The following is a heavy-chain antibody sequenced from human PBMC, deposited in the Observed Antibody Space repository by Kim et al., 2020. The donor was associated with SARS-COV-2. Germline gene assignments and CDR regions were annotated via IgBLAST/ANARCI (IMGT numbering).Heavy chain of an antibody. CDR2: IKQDGSEK. Sequence: GGSLRLSCAASGFTFSSYWMSWVRQAPGKGLEWVANIKQDGSEKYYVDSVKGRFTISRDNAKNSLYLQMNSLRAEDTAVYYCARVLNSPDDYGDYDYYYGMDVWGRGRTVTVS. J-gene: IGHJ6*02. V-gene: IGHV3-7*03. D-gene: IGHD4-17*01. CDR3: ARVLNSPDDYGDYDYYYGMDV. CDR1: GFTFSSYW.